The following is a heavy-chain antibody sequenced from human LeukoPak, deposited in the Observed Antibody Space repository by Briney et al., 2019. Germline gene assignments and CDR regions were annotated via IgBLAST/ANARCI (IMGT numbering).Heavy chain of an antibody. V-gene: IGHV3-23*01. CDR2: ISGSGGST. CDR1: GFTFSSYA. Sequence: GGSLRLSCAASGFTFSSYAMSWVRQAPGKGLEWVSAISGSGGSTYYADSVKGRFTISRDNSKNTLYLQMNSLRAEDTAVYYCAKDLLGTRFLEWLKAFDIWGQGTMVTVSS. D-gene: IGHD3-3*01. J-gene: IGHJ3*02. CDR3: AKDLLGTRFLEWLKAFDI.